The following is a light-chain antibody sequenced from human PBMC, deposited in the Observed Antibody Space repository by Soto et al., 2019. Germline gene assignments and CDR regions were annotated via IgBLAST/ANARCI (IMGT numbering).Light chain of an antibody. J-gene: IGKJ2*01. V-gene: IGKV1-5*01. Sequence: DIQMTQSPSTLSASVGDRVTITCRASQSISSWLAWYQQKPGKAPKLLIYDASSLESGVPSRFSGSGSGTEFTLTISSLQRDDVATYYCQQYKSYPYTFGQGTKLEIK. CDR3: QQYKSYPYT. CDR2: DAS. CDR1: QSISSW.